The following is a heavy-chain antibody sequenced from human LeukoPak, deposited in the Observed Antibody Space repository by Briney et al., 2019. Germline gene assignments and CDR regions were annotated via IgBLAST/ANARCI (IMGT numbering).Heavy chain of an antibody. Sequence: PSQTLSLTCTVSGGSISSGSYYWSWIRQPAGKGLEWIGRIYTSGSTNYNPSLKSRVTISVDTSKNQFSLKLSSVTAADTAVYYCARVVGGYSYGYYFDYWGQGTLVTVSS. CDR2: IYTSGST. V-gene: IGHV4-61*02. J-gene: IGHJ4*02. CDR1: GGSISSGSYY. D-gene: IGHD5-18*01. CDR3: ARVVGGYSYGYYFDY.